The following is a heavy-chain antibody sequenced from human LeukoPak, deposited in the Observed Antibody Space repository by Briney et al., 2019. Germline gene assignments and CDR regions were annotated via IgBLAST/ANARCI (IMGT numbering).Heavy chain of an antibody. Sequence: SETLSLTCTVSGGSISSGSYYWSWIRQPAGKGLEWIGRIYPSGSTNYNPSLKSRVTISVDTSKNQFSLKLSSVTAADTAVYCCARGGYCGGDCYFYYWGQGTLVTVSS. V-gene: IGHV4-61*02. J-gene: IGHJ4*02. CDR3: ARGGYCGGDCYFYY. CDR2: IYPSGST. D-gene: IGHD2-21*02. CDR1: GGSISSGSYY.